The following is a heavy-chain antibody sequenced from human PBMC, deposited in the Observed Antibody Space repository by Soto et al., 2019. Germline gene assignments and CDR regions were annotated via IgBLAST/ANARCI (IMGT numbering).Heavy chain of an antibody. J-gene: IGHJ6*03. CDR2: ISYSGST. Sequence: PSETLSLTCIVSGGSISSYYWSWIRQPPGKGLEWIGYISYSGSTTYNPFLKSRVAILLDTSKNQYSLKLSSVTAADTAVYYCARNQGAGVYYYYYYMDVWGKGTTVTVSS. CDR1: GGSISSYY. V-gene: IGHV4-59*01. D-gene: IGHD6-19*01. CDR3: ARNQGAGVYYYYYYMDV.